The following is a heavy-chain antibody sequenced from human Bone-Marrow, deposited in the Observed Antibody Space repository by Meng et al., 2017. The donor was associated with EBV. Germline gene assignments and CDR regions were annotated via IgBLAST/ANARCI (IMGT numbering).Heavy chain of an antibody. J-gene: IGHJ4*02. CDR1: GYTFSSFT. CDR3: VRFSNYVLDH. CDR2: IHGYSANT. V-gene: IGHV1-18*01. D-gene: IGHD3-10*01. Sequence: QIQPVHVGGGVQKPGASVRVSCKTSGYTFSSFTLNWVRQVPGQGFEWVGWIHGYSANTHYAQKFHGRVNMSTDTSTDTSYMELKNLRPDDTAIYYCVRFSNYVLDHWGQGTLVTVSS.